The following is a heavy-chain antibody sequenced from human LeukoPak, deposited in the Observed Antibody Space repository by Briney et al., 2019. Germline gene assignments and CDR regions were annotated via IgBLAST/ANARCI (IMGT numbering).Heavy chain of an antibody. CDR3: ARAPLLRFLEWLSY. Sequence: ASVTVSCKASGYTFTGHYMHWVRQAPGQGLEWMGWINPNSGGTNYAQKFQGRVTMTRDTSISTAYMELSRLRSDDTAVYYCARAPLLRFLEWLSYWGQGTLVTVSS. D-gene: IGHD3-3*01. CDR1: GYTFTGHY. J-gene: IGHJ4*02. CDR2: INPNSGGT. V-gene: IGHV1-2*02.